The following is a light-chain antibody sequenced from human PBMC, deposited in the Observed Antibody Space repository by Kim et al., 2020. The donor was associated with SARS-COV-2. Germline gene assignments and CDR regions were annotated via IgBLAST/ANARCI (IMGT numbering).Light chain of an antibody. J-gene: IGLJ2*01. V-gene: IGLV2-8*01. Sequence: QSALTQPPSASGSPGQSVTISCTGSSSDIGGYNYVSWYQQHPGKAPKLIIYGVTQRPSGVPDRFSGSKSGNTASLTVSGLQAEDEADYYCGSFAGSKEWLFGGGTKLTVL. CDR3: GSFAGSKEWL. CDR1: SSDIGGYNY. CDR2: GVT.